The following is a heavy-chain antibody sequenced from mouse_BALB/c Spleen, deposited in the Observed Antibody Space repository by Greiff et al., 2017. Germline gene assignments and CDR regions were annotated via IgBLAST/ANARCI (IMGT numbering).Heavy chain of an antibody. Sequence: VQLQQSGAELVRSGASVKLSCTASGFNIKDYYMHWVKQRPEQGLEWIGWIDPENGDTEYAPKFQGKATMTADTSSNTAYLQLSSLTSEDTAVYYSNAGDNGYAMDYWGQGTPVTVSA. CDR2: IDPENGDT. V-gene: IGHV14-4*02. CDR1: GFNIKDYY. CDR3: NAGDNGYAMDY. J-gene: IGHJ4*01. D-gene: IGHD1-3*01.